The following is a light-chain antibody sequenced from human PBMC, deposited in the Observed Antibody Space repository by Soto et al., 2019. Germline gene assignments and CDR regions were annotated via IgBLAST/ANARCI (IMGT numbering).Light chain of an antibody. CDR3: QQYYSTPRT. CDR2: WAS. Sequence: DIVMTQSPDSLAVSLGERATINCKSSQSVLYSANNKNCLAWYQQKPGQPPKLLLYWASTRESGVPDRFSGSWYGTDFTLTISSLQAEDVAVYYCQQYYSTPRTFGQWTKVEIK. J-gene: IGKJ1*01. CDR1: QSVLYSANNKNC. V-gene: IGKV4-1*01.